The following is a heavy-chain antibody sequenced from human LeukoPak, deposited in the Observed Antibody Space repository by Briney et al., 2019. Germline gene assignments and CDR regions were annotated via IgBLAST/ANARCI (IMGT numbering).Heavy chain of an antibody. V-gene: IGHV3-48*03. CDR3: AELSITMIGGV. CDR1: GFTFSSYE. J-gene: IGHJ6*04. CDR2: ISSSGSTI. Sequence: EGSLRLSCAASGFTFSSYEMNWVRQAPGKGLEWVSYISSSGSTIYYADSVKGRFTISRDNAKNSLYLQMNRLRAEDTAVYYCAELSITMIGGVWGKGTTVTISS. D-gene: IGHD3-10*02.